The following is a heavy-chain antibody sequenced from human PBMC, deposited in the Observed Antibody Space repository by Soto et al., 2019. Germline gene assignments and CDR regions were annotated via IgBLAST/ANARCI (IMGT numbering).Heavy chain of an antibody. CDR2: INHSGST. D-gene: IGHD6-13*01. Sequence: SQTLSLTCAVYGGSFSGYYWSWIRQPPGKGLEWIGEINHSGSTNYNPSLKSRVTISVDTSKNQFSLKLSSVTAADTAVYYCARVVAAAGYGMFYFDYWGQGTLVTVSS. CDR1: GGSFSGYY. J-gene: IGHJ4*02. CDR3: ARVVAAAGYGMFYFDY. V-gene: IGHV4-34*01.